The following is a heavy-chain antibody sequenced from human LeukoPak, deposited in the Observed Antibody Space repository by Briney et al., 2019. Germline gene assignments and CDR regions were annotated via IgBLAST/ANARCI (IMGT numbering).Heavy chain of an antibody. V-gene: IGHV4-59*01. Sequence: SETLSLTCTVSGGSISSYYRSWIRQPPGKGLEWIGYIYYSGSTNYNPSLKSRVTISVDTSKDQFSLKLSSVTAADTAVYYCARDWWNDSSGYSSYWGQGTLVTVSS. D-gene: IGHD3-22*01. CDR2: IYYSGST. CDR3: ARDWWNDSSGYSSY. J-gene: IGHJ4*02. CDR1: GGSISSYY.